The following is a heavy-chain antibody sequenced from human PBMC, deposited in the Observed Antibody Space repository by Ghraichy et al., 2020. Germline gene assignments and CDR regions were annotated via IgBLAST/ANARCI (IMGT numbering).Heavy chain of an antibody. CDR3: TTEKGYCTNGVCSIYYYYGMDV. J-gene: IGHJ6*02. D-gene: IGHD2-8*01. Sequence: GGSLRLSCAASGFTFSNAWMSWVRQAPGKGLEWVGRIKSKTDFGTTDYAAPVKGRFTISGDDSKNTLYLQMNSLKTEDTAVYYCTTEKGYCTNGVCSIYYYYGMDVWGQGTTVTVSS. CDR2: IKSKTDFGTT. V-gene: IGHV3-15*01. CDR1: GFTFSNAW.